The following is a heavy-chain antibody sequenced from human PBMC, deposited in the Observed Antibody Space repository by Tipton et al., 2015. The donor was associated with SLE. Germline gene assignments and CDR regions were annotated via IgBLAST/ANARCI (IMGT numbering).Heavy chain of an antibody. D-gene: IGHD1-26*01. CDR3: ARDLYGGATSLDY. CDR1: GGSISSGGYY. Sequence: TLSLTCTVSGGSISSGGYYWSWIRQHPGKGLEWIGYMYHSGSTYYNPSLKSRVTISVDTSKNQFSLNLRSVTAADTAVYYCARDLYGGATSLDYWGQGTLVTVSS. CDR2: MYHSGST. V-gene: IGHV4-31*03. J-gene: IGHJ4*02.